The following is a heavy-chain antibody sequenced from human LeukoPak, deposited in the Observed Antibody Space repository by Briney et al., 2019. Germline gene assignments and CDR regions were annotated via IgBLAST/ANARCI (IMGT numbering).Heavy chain of an antibody. CDR1: GFTFSTYA. V-gene: IGHV3-23*01. CDR3: AKHGSLSFSDD. J-gene: IGHJ4*02. D-gene: IGHD1-26*01. CDR2: IGGGGGGT. Sequence: GGSLRLSCAASGFTFSTYAMSWVRQAPGKGLEWVSRIGGGGGGTYYADSVKGRFTISRDNSRNTVYLQMNSLRVEETAVYYCAKHGSLSFSDDWGQGTLVTVSS.